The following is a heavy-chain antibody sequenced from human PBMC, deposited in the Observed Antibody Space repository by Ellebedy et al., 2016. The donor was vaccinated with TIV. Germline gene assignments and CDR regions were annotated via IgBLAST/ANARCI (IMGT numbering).Heavy chain of an antibody. J-gene: IGHJ4*02. CDR3: AKDLENGDFVFDY. Sequence: GGSLRLXCAASGFTFSSYGMHWVRQAPGKGLEWVAVISYDGSNKYYADSVKGRFTISRDNSKNTLYLQMNSLRAEDTAVYYCAKDLENGDFVFDYWGQGTLVTVSS. CDR1: GFTFSSYG. CDR2: ISYDGSNK. D-gene: IGHD4-17*01. V-gene: IGHV3-30*18.